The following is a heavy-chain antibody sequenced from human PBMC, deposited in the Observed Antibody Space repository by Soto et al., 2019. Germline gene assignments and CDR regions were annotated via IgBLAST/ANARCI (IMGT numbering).Heavy chain of an antibody. V-gene: IGHV1-18*04. J-gene: IGHJ4*02. D-gene: IGHD2-2*02. CDR2: ISAYNGNT. CDR3: ARDHCSSTRCYSAVDY. Sequence: ASVEVSCKASGYTFTSYGISWVRQAPGQGLEWMGWISAYNGNTNYAQKLQGRVTMTTDTSTSTAYMELRSLRSDDTAMYYCARDHCSSTRCYSAVDYWGQGTLVTVSS. CDR1: GYTFTSYG.